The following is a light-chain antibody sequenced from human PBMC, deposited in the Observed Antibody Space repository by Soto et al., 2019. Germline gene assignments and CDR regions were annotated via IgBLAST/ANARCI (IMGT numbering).Light chain of an antibody. CDR2: KAS. J-gene: IGKJ1*01. Sequence: DIQLTQSPSTLSASVGDRVTITCRASQSISSWLAWYQQKPGKAPKLLISKASSSESGVQSRFTGSGSGTDFTLTISSLQPDDFATYYCQQYKSHWTFGQGTKVEIK. CDR1: QSISSW. V-gene: IGKV1-5*03. CDR3: QQYKSHWT.